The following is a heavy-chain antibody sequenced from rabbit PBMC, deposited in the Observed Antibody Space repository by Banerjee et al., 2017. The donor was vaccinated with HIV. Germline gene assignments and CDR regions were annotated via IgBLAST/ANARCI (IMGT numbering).Heavy chain of an antibody. V-gene: IGHV1S45*01. CDR3: ARDLAGVIGWNFNL. Sequence: QEQLVESGGGLVKPGASLTLTCTASGFSLSNSYWICWVRQAPGKGLEWIGCISAGSSGTTYYASWAKGPFTISKTSSTTVTLQMTSLTAADTATYFCARDLAGVIGWNFNLWGPGTLVTVS. J-gene: IGHJ4*01. CDR1: GFSLSNSYW. CDR2: ISAGSSGTT. D-gene: IGHD4-1*01.